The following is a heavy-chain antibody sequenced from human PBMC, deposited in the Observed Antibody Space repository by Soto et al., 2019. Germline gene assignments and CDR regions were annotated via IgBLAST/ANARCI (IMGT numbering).Heavy chain of an antibody. D-gene: IGHD7-27*01. Sequence: SETLSLTCAVSGGSISSSNWWRWVRQPPGKGLEWIGEIYHSGSTNYNPSLKSRVTISVNKSKNQFSLKLSSVTAADTAVYYCATALTHDWFDPWGQGTLVTVSS. V-gene: IGHV4-4*02. CDR2: IYHSGST. CDR1: GGSISSSNW. J-gene: IGHJ5*02. CDR3: ATALTHDWFDP.